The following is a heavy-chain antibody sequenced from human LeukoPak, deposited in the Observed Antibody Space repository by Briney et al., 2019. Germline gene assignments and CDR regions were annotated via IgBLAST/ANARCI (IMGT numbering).Heavy chain of an antibody. V-gene: IGHV1-69*13. CDR3: ARGIYSNGFYYYFEY. CDR1: GGTFSSYG. D-gene: IGHD3-22*01. J-gene: IGHJ4*02. CDR2: IIPIFGTP. Sequence: SVKVSCKASGGTFSSYGISWVRQAPGQGLEWMGGIIPIFGTPNYAQKFQGRVTITADESTSTAYMELSSLRSEDTAVYYCARGIYSNGFYYYFEYWGQGTLVTVSS.